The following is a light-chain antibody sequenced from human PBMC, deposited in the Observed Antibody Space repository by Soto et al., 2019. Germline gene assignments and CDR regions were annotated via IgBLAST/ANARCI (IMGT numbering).Light chain of an antibody. V-gene: IGKV3-20*01. J-gene: IGKJ4*01. Sequence: EIVLTQSPGTLSLSPGERATLSCRASQSVTSSYLAWYQQKPGQAPRLLIYGASSRATGIPDRFSGSGSGTYFTLTISRLDPEDFAEYYCQQYGSSPLTFGGGNKVEI. CDR3: QQYGSSPLT. CDR2: GAS. CDR1: QSVTSSY.